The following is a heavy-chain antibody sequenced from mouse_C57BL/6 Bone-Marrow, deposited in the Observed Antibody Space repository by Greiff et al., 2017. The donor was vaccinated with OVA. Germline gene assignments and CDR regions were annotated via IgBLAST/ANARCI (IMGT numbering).Heavy chain of an antibody. CDR2: IYPGDGDT. D-gene: IGHD2-1*01. J-gene: IGHJ2*01. V-gene: IGHV1-82*01. CDR1: GYAFSSSW. CDR3: ARWYYGNYFDY. Sequence: VQLQQSGPELVKPGASVKISCKASGYAFSSSWMNWVKQRPGKGLEWIGRIYPGDGDTNYNGKFKGKATLTADKSSSTAYMQLSSLTSEDSAVYFCARWYYGNYFDYWGQGTTLTVSS.